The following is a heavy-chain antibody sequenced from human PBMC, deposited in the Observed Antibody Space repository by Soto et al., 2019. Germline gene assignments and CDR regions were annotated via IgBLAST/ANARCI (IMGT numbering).Heavy chain of an antibody. D-gene: IGHD2-15*01. J-gene: IGHJ5*02. CDR1: GSTFSDYG. Sequence: QVQLVESGGGVVQPGRSLRLSCAASGSTFSDYGIHWVRQAPGKGLEWVAVISYDGSNRYYADSVEGRFTISRDNSNNLVSLQMNNLRAEDTALYYCARQGLPHLNSFDPWGQGTLVTVSS. V-gene: IGHV3-30*03. CDR2: ISYDGSNR. CDR3: ARQGLPHLNSFDP.